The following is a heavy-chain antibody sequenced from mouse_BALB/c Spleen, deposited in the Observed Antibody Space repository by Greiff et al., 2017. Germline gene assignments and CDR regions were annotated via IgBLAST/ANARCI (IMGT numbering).Heavy chain of an antibody. CDR2: ISSGGSYT. J-gene: IGHJ2*01. CDR1: GFTFSSYG. D-gene: IGHD2-4*01. Sequence: EVKLVESGGDLVKPGGSLKLSCAASGFTFSSYGMPWVRQTPDKRLEWVATISSGGSYTYYPDSVKGRFTISRDNAKNTLYLQMSSLKSEDTAMYYCARQYDYGFDYWGQGTTLTVSS. V-gene: IGHV5-6*02. CDR3: ARQYDYGFDY.